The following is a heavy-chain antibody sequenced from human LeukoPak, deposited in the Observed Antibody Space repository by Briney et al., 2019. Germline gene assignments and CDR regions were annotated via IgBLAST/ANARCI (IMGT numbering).Heavy chain of an antibody. CDR3: ARDRSDAGEPDNWFDP. V-gene: IGHV1-46*01. CDR2: INPSGSKT. D-gene: IGHD1-26*01. J-gene: IGHJ5*02. CDR1: GYTFTTYY. Sequence: ASVKVSCKASGYTFTTYYMHWVRQAPGQGLGWMGIINPSGSKTYYAQKFQGRVTMTRDMSTSTVYMELSSLRSEDTAVYYCARDRSDAGEPDNWFDPWGQGTLVTVSS.